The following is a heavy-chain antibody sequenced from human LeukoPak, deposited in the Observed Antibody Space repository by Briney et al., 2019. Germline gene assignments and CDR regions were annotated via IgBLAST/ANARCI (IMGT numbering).Heavy chain of an antibody. CDR2: IDWDDDK. CDR1: GFSLSTSGMC. D-gene: IGHD6-19*01. CDR3: ARTFVHSSGWYASSCDAFDI. Sequence: SGPTLVNPTQTLTLTRTFSGFSLSTSGMCVSWIRQPPGKALEWLALIDWDDDKYYSTSLKTRLTISKDTSKNQVVLTMTNMDPVDTATYYCARTFVHSSGWYASSCDAFDIWGQGTMVTVSS. J-gene: IGHJ3*02. V-gene: IGHV2-70*01.